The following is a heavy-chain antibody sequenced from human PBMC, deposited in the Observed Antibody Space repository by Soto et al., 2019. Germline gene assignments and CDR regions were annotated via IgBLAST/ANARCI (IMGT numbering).Heavy chain of an antibody. V-gene: IGHV1-18*01. CDR2: INTYNGNT. D-gene: IGHD3-16*01. CDR3: AMVDDYVTPSPQDX. Sequence: LVKVSYKASGYTLTRNGIGCARQAPGQGLERMGWINTYNGNTNYAQNVQGRVTLTTDTSTSTAYMELRSLRSNDTAIYYCAMVDDYVTPSPQDXWGQGTTVPVSS. CDR1: GYTLTRNG. J-gene: IGHJ6*02.